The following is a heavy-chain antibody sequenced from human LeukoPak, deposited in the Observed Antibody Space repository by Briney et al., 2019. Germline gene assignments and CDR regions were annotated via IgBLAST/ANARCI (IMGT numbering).Heavy chain of an antibody. CDR1: GFTFSSYG. Sequence: GGSLRLSCAASGFTFSSYGIHWVRQAPGKGLEWVANIKQDGSAKYYVDSVKGRFTISRDNAKNSLYLQMGSLRAEDTAVYYCARFSGRNWGQGTLVTVSS. D-gene: IGHD2-15*01. V-gene: IGHV3-7*01. J-gene: IGHJ4*02. CDR2: IKQDGSAK. CDR3: ARFSGRN.